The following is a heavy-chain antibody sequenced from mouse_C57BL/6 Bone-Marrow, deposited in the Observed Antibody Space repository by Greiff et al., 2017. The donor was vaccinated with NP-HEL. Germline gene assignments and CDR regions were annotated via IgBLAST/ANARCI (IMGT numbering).Heavy chain of an antibody. V-gene: IGHV1-9*01. CDR2: ILPGSGST. Sequence: QVQLKESGAELMKPGASVKLSCKATGYTFTGYWIEWVKQRPGHGLEWIGEILPGSGSTNYNEKFKGKATFTAVTSSNTAYMQLSSLTTEDSAIYYCARSLRYYYGSEGFDYWGQGTTLTVSS. CDR1: GYTFTGYW. J-gene: IGHJ2*01. CDR3: ARSLRYYYGSEGFDY. D-gene: IGHD1-1*01.